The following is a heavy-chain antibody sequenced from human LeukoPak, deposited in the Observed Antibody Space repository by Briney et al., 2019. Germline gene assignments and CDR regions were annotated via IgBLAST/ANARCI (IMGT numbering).Heavy chain of an antibody. CDR3: ARQMYRYSFDY. V-gene: IGHV3-66*02. Sequence: PGVSLRLSCAASGFTVSSNYMSSVRRAPGKGLEWGSGIYAGGSRYYADAVKGRFTISRDSSKNTLYLRMNSLSAEDTAVYYCARQMYRYSFDYWGQGDLVTVSS. CDR2: IYAGGSR. CDR1: GFTVSSNY. D-gene: IGHD2-2*01. J-gene: IGHJ4*02.